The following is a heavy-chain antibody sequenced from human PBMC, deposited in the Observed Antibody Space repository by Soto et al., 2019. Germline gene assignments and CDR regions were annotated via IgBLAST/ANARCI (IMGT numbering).Heavy chain of an antibody. Sequence: SGPTLVNPTETLSLTCTVSGLSLTNGRLGVSWIRQPPGKALEWLAHIFSNDDKSYSTSLKSRLTISKDISRSQVVLTMTNMDPVDSATYYCALIKDCSTTDCYLDSFDPWGQGTLVTVSS. J-gene: IGHJ5*02. D-gene: IGHD2-2*01. CDR2: IFSNDDK. V-gene: IGHV2-26*01. CDR1: GLSLTNGRLG. CDR3: ALIKDCSTTDCYLDSFDP.